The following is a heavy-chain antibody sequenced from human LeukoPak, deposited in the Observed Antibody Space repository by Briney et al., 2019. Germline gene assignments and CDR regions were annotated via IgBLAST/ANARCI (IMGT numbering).Heavy chain of an antibody. J-gene: IGHJ4*02. CDR2: VKNKPDGGTT. CDR3: TTERSYFGDSHDC. CDR1: GFTFSNAY. V-gene: IGHV3-15*01. D-gene: IGHD3-10*01. Sequence: GGSLRLSCAASGFTFSNAYMNWVRQAPGKGLEWVGRVKNKPDGGTTDYAAPVKGRFTISRDDSKDTLYLQMSSLKTEDTAVYYCTTERSYFGDSHDCWGQGTLVTVSS.